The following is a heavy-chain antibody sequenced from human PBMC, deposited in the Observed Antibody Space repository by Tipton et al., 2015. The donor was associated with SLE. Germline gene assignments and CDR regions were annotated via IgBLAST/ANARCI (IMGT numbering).Heavy chain of an antibody. CDR2: IYYSGST. Sequence: TLSLTCTVSGGSISSGGYYWSWIRQHPGKGLKWIGYIYYSGSTYYNPSLKSRVTISVDTSKNQFSLKLSSVTAADSAVYYCARDRVLESWFDPWGQGTLVTVSS. J-gene: IGHJ5*02. CDR3: ARDRVLESWFDP. V-gene: IGHV4-31*03. D-gene: IGHD1-1*01. CDR1: GGSISSGGYY.